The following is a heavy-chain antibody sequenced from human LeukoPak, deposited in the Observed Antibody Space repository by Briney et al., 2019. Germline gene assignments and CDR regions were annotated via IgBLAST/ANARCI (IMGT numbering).Heavy chain of an antibody. V-gene: IGHV3-66*01. Sequence: GGSLRLSCAATGFTVSSNYMSWVRQAPGKGLEWVSIIYSDDSTYYADSVKGRFTISRDNSKNTLYLQMNSLRAEDTAVYYCARETVDSGRRFDYWGQGTLVAVSS. CDR3: ARETVDSGRRFDY. J-gene: IGHJ4*02. CDR1: GFTVSSNY. CDR2: IYSDDST. D-gene: IGHD3-10*01.